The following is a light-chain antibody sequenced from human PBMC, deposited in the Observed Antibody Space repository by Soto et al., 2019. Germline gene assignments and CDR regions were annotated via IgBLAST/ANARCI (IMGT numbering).Light chain of an antibody. CDR3: QRYGSPPA. CDR2: AAS. V-gene: IGKV3-20*01. Sequence: EIVLTQSPSTLSLSQGERATLSCRASQSVSSNHLACYQQKPGHAPRLLIYAASSRATGTPDWFSGSGPRTDFTLTINRLAHEDFAVYYSQRYGSPPAFGGGTKVEIK. CDR1: QSVSSNH. J-gene: IGKJ4*01.